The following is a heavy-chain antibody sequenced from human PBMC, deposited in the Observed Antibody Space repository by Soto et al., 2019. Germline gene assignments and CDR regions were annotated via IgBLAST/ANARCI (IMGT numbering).Heavy chain of an antibody. CDR3: ARETHGYSGSYALGGVYYYGMDV. V-gene: IGHV3-48*03. CDR1: GFTFSSYE. Sequence: HPGGSLRLSCAASGFTFSSYEMNWVRQAPGKGLEWVSYISSSGSTIYYADSVKGRFTISRDNAKNSLYLQMNSLRAEDTAVYYCARETHGYSGSYALGGVYYYGMDVWGQGTTVTVSS. D-gene: IGHD1-26*01. J-gene: IGHJ6*02. CDR2: ISSSGSTI.